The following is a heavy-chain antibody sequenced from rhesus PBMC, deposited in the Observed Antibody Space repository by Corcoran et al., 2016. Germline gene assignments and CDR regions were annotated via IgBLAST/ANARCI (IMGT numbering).Heavy chain of an antibody. CDR3: ASDHWGSVDY. CDR2: ILGSGSST. V-gene: IGHV4-169*02. D-gene: IGHD7-45*01. Sequence: QVQLQESGPGLVKPSETLSVTCAVSGGSFRNKYWSWIRQAPGKGLEWIGYILGSGSSTKDNPSRKRRVTLSVDTSKNQFALKVNSMTAADTAVYYCASDHWGSVDYWGQGVLVTVSS. J-gene: IGHJ4*01. CDR1: GGSFRNKY.